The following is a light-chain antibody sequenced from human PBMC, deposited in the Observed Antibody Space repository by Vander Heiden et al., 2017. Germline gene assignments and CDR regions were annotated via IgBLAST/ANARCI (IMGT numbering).Light chain of an antibody. J-gene: IGLJ2*01. CDR2: RDS. Sequence: SYELTQPLSVSVALGQTARITCGGNNIGSKNVHWYQQKSGQAPVLAIYRDSNRPSGIPERFSGSNSGNTATLTISRAQAGDEADYYCQVWDSSTVVFGGGTKLTVL. CDR1: NIGSKN. V-gene: IGLV3-9*01. CDR3: QVWDSSTVV.